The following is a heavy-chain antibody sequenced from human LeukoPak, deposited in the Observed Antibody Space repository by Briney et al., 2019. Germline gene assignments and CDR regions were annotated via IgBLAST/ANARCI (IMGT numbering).Heavy chain of an antibody. V-gene: IGHV3-23*01. J-gene: IGHJ4*02. CDR1: GFTIRSYA. Sequence: GGSLRLSCAASGFTIRSYAMSWVRQAPGKGLEWVSSISGSDGSTYYADSVKGRFTISRDNSKNTLYLQMNSLRAEDTAVYYCARAGNTRFDYWGQGTLVTVSS. D-gene: IGHD2/OR15-2a*01. CDR3: ARAGNTRFDY. CDR2: ISGSDGST.